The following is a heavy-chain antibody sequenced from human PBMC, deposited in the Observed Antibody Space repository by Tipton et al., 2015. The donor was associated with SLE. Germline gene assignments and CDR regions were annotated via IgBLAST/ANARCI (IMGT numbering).Heavy chain of an antibody. J-gene: IGHJ4*02. CDR2: IHNSGST. CDR1: GDSISRGSYY. V-gene: IGHV4-61*09. CDR3: ARQQGGSSGWYFDY. D-gene: IGHD6-19*01. Sequence: TLSLTCTVSGDSISRGSYYWTWIRQPAGKGLEWIGQIHNSGSTNYNPSLKSRVTVSLDTSKNRFSLKLNSVTAADTAVYYCARQQGGSSGWYFDYWGQGTLVTVSS.